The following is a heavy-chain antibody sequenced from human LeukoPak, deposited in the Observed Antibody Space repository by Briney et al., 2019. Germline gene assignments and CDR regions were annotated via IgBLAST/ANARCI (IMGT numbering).Heavy chain of an antibody. CDR1: GGSFSDYY. D-gene: IGHD6-6*01. V-gene: IGHV4-34*01. J-gene: IGHJ5*02. CDR3: AKEGGRVAARLEPWFDP. CDR2: INHSGST. Sequence: SETLSLTCAVYGGSFSDYYWSWIRQPPGKGLEWIGEINHSGSTNYNPSLKSRVTISVDTSKNQFSLKLSSVTAADTAMYYCAKEGGRVAARLEPWFDPWGQGTLVTVSS.